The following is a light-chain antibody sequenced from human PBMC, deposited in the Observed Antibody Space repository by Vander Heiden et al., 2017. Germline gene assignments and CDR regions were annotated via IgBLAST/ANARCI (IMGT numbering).Light chain of an antibody. Sequence: SPLTHPASVSVSASQSITIACTGTSSDVGNYNLVSWYQQHPGKAPKLMIYEVSRRPLGDSNRFSGSKSGNTAFMTIAGLQAEDDADYYCCSYTNSNTLVFGGGTKLSVL. V-gene: IGLV2-23*02. CDR2: EVS. J-gene: IGLJ2*01. CDR1: SSDVGNYNL. CDR3: CSYTNSNTLV.